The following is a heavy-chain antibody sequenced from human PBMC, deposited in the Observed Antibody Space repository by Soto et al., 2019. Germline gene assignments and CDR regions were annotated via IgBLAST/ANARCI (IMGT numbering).Heavy chain of an antibody. V-gene: IGHV1-46*01. CDR3: ARDPRSSWSGVY. Sequence: QVQLVQSGAEVKKPGASVKVSCKASGYTFTSYYMHWVRQAPGQGLEWMGIINPSGGSTSYAQKFQGRGTMTSATSTSKVYMELSSLRSEDTAVYYCARDPRSSWSGVYWGQGPLVPVSS. D-gene: IGHD6-13*01. J-gene: IGHJ4*02. CDR1: GYTFTSYY. CDR2: INPSGGST.